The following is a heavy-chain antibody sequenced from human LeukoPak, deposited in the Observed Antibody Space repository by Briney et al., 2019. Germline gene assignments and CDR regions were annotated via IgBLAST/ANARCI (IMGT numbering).Heavy chain of an antibody. CDR1: GGSISSYY. CDR3: AREYRSSWYLNWFDP. V-gene: IGHV4-59*12. D-gene: IGHD6-13*01. Sequence: PSETLSLTCTVSGGSISSYYWSWIRQPPGKGLEWIGFIYYSGSTHYNPSLKSRVTISVDTSKNQFSLKLSSVTAADTAVYYCAREYRSSWYLNWFDPWGQGTLVTVSS. CDR2: IYYSGST. J-gene: IGHJ5*02.